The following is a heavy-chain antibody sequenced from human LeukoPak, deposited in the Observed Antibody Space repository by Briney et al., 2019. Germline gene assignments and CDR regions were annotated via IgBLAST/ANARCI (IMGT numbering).Heavy chain of an antibody. D-gene: IGHD6-19*01. CDR2: ISGSGGRT. CDR3: AKDKVSGWPYYYGLDV. CDR1: GFMFSSHG. Sequence: PGGSLRLSCAASGFMFSSHGTSWVRQAPGKGLEWVSGISGSGGRTYYAGSVKGRFTISRDNSKNTLYLQMNSLRAEDTALYYCAKDKVSGWPYYYGLDVWGQGTTVTVSS. J-gene: IGHJ6*02. V-gene: IGHV3-23*01.